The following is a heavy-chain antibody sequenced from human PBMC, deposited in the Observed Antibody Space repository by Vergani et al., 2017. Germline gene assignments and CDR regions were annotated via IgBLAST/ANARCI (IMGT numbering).Heavy chain of an antibody. Sequence: QVQLQQWGAGLLKPSETLSLTCAVYGGSFSGYYWRWIRQPPGKGLEWIGEINHSGSTNYNPSLKSRVTISVDTSKNQFSLKLSSVTAAATAVYYCARGNYYGSGSYYRVKKYFDYWGQGTLVTVSS. J-gene: IGHJ4*02. D-gene: IGHD3-10*01. V-gene: IGHV4-34*01. CDR3: ARGNYYGSGSYYRVKKYFDY. CDR2: INHSGST. CDR1: GGSFSGYY.